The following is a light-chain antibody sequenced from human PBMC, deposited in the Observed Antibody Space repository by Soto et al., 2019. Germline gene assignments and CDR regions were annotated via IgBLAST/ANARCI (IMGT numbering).Light chain of an antibody. CDR2: DAS. V-gene: IGKV1-5*03. Sequence: DIPMTQSPSTLSASVGDRVTITCRASQSISSWLAWYQQRPGKAPKLLIYDASNLGSAVPSRFSGSGSGTEFTLTVSSLQPGDTATHYCQQYGLQWTGGQGTKGEIK. J-gene: IGKJ1*01. CDR3: QQYGLQWT. CDR1: QSISSW.